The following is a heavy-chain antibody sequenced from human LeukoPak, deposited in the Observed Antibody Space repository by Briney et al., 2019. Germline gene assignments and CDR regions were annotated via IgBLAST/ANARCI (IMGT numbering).Heavy chain of an antibody. CDR2: ISVNSATT. CDR3: AKGAYGSGSYYENWFDP. V-gene: IGHV3-9*01. CDR1: GFTFDNYV. D-gene: IGHD3-10*01. Sequence: GASLRLSCAAAGFTFDNYVMRWGRQVPGKGLEWVSAISVNSATTGYAASVKCRFTISRDNAKNSMYLQINSLRAEHTALYYCAKGAYGSGSYYENWFDPWGQGTLVTVSS. J-gene: IGHJ5*02.